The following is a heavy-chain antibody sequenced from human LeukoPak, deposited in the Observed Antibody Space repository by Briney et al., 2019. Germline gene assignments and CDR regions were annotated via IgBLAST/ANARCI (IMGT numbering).Heavy chain of an antibody. J-gene: IGHJ4*02. CDR3: ARVAPWYFDY. Sequence: SETLSLTCDVSGGSISSGGYSWSWIRQPPGKGLEWIGYIYHSGSTYYNPSLKSRVTISVDRSKNQFSLKLSSVTAADTAVYYCARVAPWYFDYWGQGTLVTVSS. CDR2: IYHSGST. CDR1: GGSISSGGYS. D-gene: IGHD5-12*01. V-gene: IGHV4-30-2*01.